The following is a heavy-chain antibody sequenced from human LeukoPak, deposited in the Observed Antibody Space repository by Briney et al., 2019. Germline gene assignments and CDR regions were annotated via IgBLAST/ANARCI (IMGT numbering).Heavy chain of an antibody. CDR3: ARMYIKWGRYLQH. V-gene: IGHV4-39*07. D-gene: IGHD1-26*01. J-gene: IGHJ1*01. CDR2: INHGEST. Sequence: SETLSLTCTVSGGSLSSGFYYWGWIRQPPGKGLEWIGEINHGESTNYNPSLKSRVIISVDKSKNQFSLKLSSVTAADTAVYYCARMYIKWGRYLQHWGQGTLVTVSS. CDR1: GGSLSSGFYY.